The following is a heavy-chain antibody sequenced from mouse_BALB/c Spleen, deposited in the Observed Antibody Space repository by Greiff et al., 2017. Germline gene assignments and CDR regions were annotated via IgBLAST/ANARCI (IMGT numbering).Heavy chain of an antibody. D-gene: IGHD2-4*01. CDR1: GFTFSSYT. J-gene: IGHJ2*01. CDR2: ISSGGSYT. Sequence: DVMLVESGGGLVKPGGSLKLSCAASGFTFSSYTMSWVRQTPEKRLEWVATISSGGSYTYYPDSVKGRFTISRDNAKNTLYLQMSSLKSEDTAMYYCTRIYYDYVFDYWGQGTTLTVSS. V-gene: IGHV5-6-4*01. CDR3: TRIYYDYVFDY.